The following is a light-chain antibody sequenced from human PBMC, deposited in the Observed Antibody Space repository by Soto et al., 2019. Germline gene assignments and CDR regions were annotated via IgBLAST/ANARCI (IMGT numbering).Light chain of an antibody. Sequence: IQLTQSPSSLSASVGDRVTITCRASQGISSYLAWFQLKPGKAPKLLIYAASTLQSGVPSRFSGSGSGTDFTLTISSLQPEDFATYYCQQLNNYPLTFGGGTKVDIK. J-gene: IGKJ4*01. CDR2: AAS. CDR1: QGISSY. V-gene: IGKV1-9*01. CDR3: QQLNNYPLT.